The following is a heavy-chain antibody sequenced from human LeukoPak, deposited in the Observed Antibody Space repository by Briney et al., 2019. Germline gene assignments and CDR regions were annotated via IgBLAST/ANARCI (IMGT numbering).Heavy chain of an antibody. D-gene: IGHD2-2*01. CDR3: ARADIVVVPASDY. J-gene: IGHJ4*01. V-gene: IGHV3-11*01. CDR2: ISSSGSTI. CDR1: GFTFRDSE. Sequence: GGPLRLSCGASGFTFRDSEVSGIRESPGKGLDWVSYISSSGSTIHYSDSMKGRFTTSTDNAKNSMYLQMNSLRAEDTAVYYCARADIVVVPASDYWGQGTLVTVSS.